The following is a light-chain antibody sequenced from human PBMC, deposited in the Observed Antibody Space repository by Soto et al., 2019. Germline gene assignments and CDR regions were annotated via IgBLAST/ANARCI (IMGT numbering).Light chain of an antibody. J-gene: IGKJ2*01. Sequence: DIVLTQSPATLSLSPGERATLSCRASQSVSSYFAWYQQKPGQAPRLLIYDASITGTGIPARFSGSGSGTDSTLTISSREPQDFAVYSCQWRSNRPHYTFGQGTKLEIK. CDR1: QSVSSY. CDR3: QWRSNRPHYT. V-gene: IGKV3-11*01. CDR2: DAS.